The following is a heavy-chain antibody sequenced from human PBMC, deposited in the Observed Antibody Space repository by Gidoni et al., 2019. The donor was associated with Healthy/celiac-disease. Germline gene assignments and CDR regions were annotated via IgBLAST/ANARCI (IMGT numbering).Heavy chain of an antibody. CDR2: ISGSGGST. CDR3: AKTVGSWAPVFQLNDAFDI. D-gene: IGHD6-13*01. CDR1: GFTFSSYA. Sequence: EVRLLESGGGLVQPGGSLRLSCAASGFTFSSYAISWVRPAPGKGLGWVSAISGSGGSTYYADSVKGRFTISRDNSKNTLYLQMNSLRAEDTAVYYCAKTVGSWAPVFQLNDAFDIWGQGTMVTVSS. J-gene: IGHJ3*02. V-gene: IGHV3-23*01.